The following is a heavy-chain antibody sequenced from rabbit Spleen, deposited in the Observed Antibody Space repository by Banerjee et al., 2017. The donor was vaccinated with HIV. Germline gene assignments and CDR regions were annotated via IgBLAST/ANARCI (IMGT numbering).Heavy chain of an antibody. CDR3: ARERSAWGDFNL. CDR1: GFSFSSTHY. J-gene: IGHJ4*01. Sequence: QQQLVESGGGLVKPEGSLTLTCTASGFSFSSTHYMCWVRQAPGKGLEWIACIDTNDGDTDYANWPKGRFTISKTSSTTVTLQMTSLTAADTAIYFCARERSAWGDFNLWGPGTLVPVS. CDR2: IDTNDGDT. V-gene: IGHV1S45*01. D-gene: IGHD4-1*01.